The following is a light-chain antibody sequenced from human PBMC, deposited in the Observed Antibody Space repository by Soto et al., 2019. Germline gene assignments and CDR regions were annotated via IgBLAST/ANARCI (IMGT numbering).Light chain of an antibody. V-gene: IGKV3-11*01. CDR3: QQRSTWPLT. Sequence: EIVLTQSPATLSLSAGERATLSCRASQSITIELAWYQQKPGQAPRILICDASNRATGIPARFSGSGSGTDFTLTISTLEPEDSAIYLCQQRSTWPLTFGQGTRLEIK. CDR2: DAS. CDR1: QSITIE. J-gene: IGKJ5*01.